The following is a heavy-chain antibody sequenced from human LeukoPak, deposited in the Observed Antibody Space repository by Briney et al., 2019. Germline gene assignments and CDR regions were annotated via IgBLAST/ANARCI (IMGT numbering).Heavy chain of an antibody. CDR2: IYYTGST. J-gene: IGHJ5*02. Sequence: SETLSLTCTVSGGSISSYYWAWIRQPPGKGLVWIGNIYYTGSTNYNPSLKSRVTISVDTSKNQFSLKLSSVTAADTAVYYCARHVLVRRFDPWGQGTLVTVSS. CDR3: ARHVLVRRFDP. D-gene: IGHD3-10*01. V-gene: IGHV4-59*08. CDR1: GGSISSYY.